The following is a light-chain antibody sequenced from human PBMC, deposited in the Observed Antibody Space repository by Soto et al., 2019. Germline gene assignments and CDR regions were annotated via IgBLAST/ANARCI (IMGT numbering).Light chain of an antibody. V-gene: IGLV2-14*01. CDR2: EVS. J-gene: IGLJ1*01. Sequence: LPQPASVSGSLGQSITISCTGTSSDVGAYNYVSWYQQQPGKAPKLMISEVSNRPSGVSNRFSGSKSGNTASLIISGLQAEDEADYYCCSFTSITTYVFGTGTKVTVL. CDR1: SSDVGAYNY. CDR3: CSFTSITTYV.